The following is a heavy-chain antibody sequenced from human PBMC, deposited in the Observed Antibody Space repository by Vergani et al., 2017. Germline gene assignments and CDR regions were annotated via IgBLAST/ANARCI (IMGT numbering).Heavy chain of an antibody. CDR3: AIVPQQLSRYFFDS. CDR1: GGTFSTVA. V-gene: IGHV1-69*11. Sequence: QVQLVQSGAEVKKLGSSVKVSCKASGGTFSTVAFNWVRQAPGQGPEWMGRIIPVIGTANYAKKFLGRVTITADESTNTVYMEVSSLRSDDTAVYYCAIVPQQLSRYFFDSWGQGTLVSVSS. CDR2: IIPVIGTA. J-gene: IGHJ4*02. D-gene: IGHD6-13*01.